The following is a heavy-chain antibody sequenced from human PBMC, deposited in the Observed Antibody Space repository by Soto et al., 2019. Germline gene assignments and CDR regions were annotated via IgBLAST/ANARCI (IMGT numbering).Heavy chain of an antibody. CDR2: IYYSGNT. Sequence: PETLSLTCTLSARSASTGAYSRSWIRQPPGKGLDWIGYIYYSGNTNYNPSFKGRVTISVDTSKNQFPLKLRSVIAADTAVYYCARGGRHLDSSGYGSLGSWGQGTLVTVSS. J-gene: IGHJ4*02. CDR3: ARGGRHLDSSGYGSLGS. V-gene: IGHV4-61*08. CDR1: ARSASTGAYS. D-gene: IGHD3-22*01.